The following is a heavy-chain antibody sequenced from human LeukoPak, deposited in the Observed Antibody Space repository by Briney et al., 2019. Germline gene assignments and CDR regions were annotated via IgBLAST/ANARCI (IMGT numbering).Heavy chain of an antibody. Sequence: GGSLRLSCAAYGFTFSSYSVNWVRQAPGKGLEWVSCISSSSSYIYYADSVKGRFTISRDNAKNSLYLQMNSLRAEDTAVYYCARRSSGIYTNDPYYFDYWGQGTLVTVSS. D-gene: IGHD1-26*01. CDR1: GFTFSSYS. CDR2: ISSSSSYI. J-gene: IGHJ4*02. CDR3: ARRSSGIYTNDPYYFDY. V-gene: IGHV3-21*01.